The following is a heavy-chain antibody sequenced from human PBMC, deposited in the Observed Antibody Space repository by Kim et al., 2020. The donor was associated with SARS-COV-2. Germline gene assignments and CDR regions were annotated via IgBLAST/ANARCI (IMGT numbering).Heavy chain of an antibody. CDR2: IYSGGST. CDR3: ARDMAVAGTVGAFVV. V-gene: IGHV3-53*04. J-gene: IGHJ3*01. CDR1: GFTVSSNY. Sequence: GGSLRLSCAASGFTVSSNYMSWVRQAPGKGLEWVSVIYSGGSTYYADSVKGRFTISRHNSKNTLYLQMNSLRAEDKAVYYCARDMAVAGTVGAFVVWGQGTMVTVSS. D-gene: IGHD6-19*01.